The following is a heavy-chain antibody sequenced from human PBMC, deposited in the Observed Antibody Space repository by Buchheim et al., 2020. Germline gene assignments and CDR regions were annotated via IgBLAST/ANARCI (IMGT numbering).Heavy chain of an antibody. V-gene: IGHV1-46*01. J-gene: IGHJ4*02. CDR3: VRDLGGDCSSTSCFYYFDY. Sequence: QVQLVQSGAEVRPPGASVKVSCKASGYTFTSYYMHWVRQAPGQGLEWMGMINTSGAVTSYAQKFQGRVTMTADTSTSPLYMDLTSLRSEDTAVYYCVRDLGGDCSSTSCFYYFDYWGQGTL. D-gene: IGHD2-2*01. CDR2: INTSGAVT. CDR1: GYTFTSYY.